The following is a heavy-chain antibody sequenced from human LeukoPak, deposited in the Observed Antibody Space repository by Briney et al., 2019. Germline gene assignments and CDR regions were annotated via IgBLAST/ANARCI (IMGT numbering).Heavy chain of an antibody. J-gene: IGHJ4*02. CDR1: RITFRNAW. D-gene: IGHD1-1*01. CDR2: IRSKTEGETK. Sequence: GGSLRLSCAVSRITFRNAWMSWVRQAPGKGLEWVARIRSKTEGETKEYAASVKGRFTISRDDSRSRLYLQVNSLKTEDTAVYYCATGVVTGTSRWGQGTLVTVSS. CDR3: ATGVVTGTSR. V-gene: IGHV3-15*01.